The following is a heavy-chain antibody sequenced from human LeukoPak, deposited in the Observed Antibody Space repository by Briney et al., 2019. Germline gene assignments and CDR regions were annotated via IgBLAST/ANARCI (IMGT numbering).Heavy chain of an antibody. V-gene: IGHV4-34*01. J-gene: IGHJ6*03. CDR1: GGSFSGYY. Sequence: SETLSLTCAVSGGSFSGYYWTWIRQPPGKGLEWIGEINHSGRTNYNPSLKSRVTISVDTSKNQFSLKLSSVTAADTAVYYCARQSIAAPYYYYYYMDVWGKGTTVTVSS. CDR3: ARQSIAAPYYYYYYMDV. CDR2: INHSGRT. D-gene: IGHD6-6*01.